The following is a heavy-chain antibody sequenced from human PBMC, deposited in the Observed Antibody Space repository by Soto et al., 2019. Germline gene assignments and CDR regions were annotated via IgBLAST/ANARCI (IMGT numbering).Heavy chain of an antibody. D-gene: IGHD1-7*01. V-gene: IGHV3-23*01. CDR3: AKDRRAGGNYGFYSDF. CDR2: SSATGAGT. CDR1: GFTFSSYG. Sequence: EVQLLESGGGLAQRGGSLRLSCAASGFTFSSYGMTWVRQAPGKGLEWVSFSSATGAGTYYADSVKGRFTISRDNSKNTLYLQMTSLRADDTAVYYCAKDRRAGGNYGFYSDFWGQGALAIVSS. J-gene: IGHJ4*02.